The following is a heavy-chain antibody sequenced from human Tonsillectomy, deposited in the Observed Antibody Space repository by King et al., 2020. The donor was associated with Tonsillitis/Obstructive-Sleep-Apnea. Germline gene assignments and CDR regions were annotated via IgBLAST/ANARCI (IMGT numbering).Heavy chain of an antibody. D-gene: IGHD3-3*01. J-gene: IGHJ4*02. CDR1: GFTFSSYW. V-gene: IGHV3-74*03. Sequence: VQLVESGGGLVQPGGSLRLSCAASGFTFSSYWMHWVRQAPGKGLVWVSRINNDGSRTKYADSVKGRFTISRDNAKNTLYLQMDSLRAEDTGVYYCARDKDDLWRGDYWEEWGQGTLVTVSS. CDR2: INNDGSRT. CDR3: ARDKDDLWRGDYWEE.